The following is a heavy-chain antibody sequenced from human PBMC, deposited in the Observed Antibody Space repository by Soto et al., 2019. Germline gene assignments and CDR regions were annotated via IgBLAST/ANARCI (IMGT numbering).Heavy chain of an antibody. V-gene: IGHV4-31*03. D-gene: IGHD3-22*01. J-gene: IGHJ4*02. CDR1: GGSISSGGYY. CDR2: IYYSKST. CDR3: ARDRRSYYSDGSGLDF. Sequence: SETLSLTCTVSGGSISSGGYYWSWIRQHPGKGLEWIGYIYYSKSTYYNPSLKSRVTISLDTSKNQFSLKLTSVTAADTAVYYCARDRRSYYSDGSGLDFWGQGTLVTVSS.